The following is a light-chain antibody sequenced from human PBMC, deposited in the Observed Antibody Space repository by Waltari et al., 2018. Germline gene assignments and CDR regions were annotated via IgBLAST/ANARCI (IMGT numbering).Light chain of an antibody. J-gene: IGLJ2*01. CDR2: GNN. CDR3: QAYDNILSGGV. V-gene: IGLV1-40*01. CDR1: LSHIGVGYD. Sequence: QSVLTHPPSVSGAPGQRVTIYCTGSLSHIGVGYDVPRYQQLPGTAPNLLIYGNNNRPSGVPDRFSGSKSGTSASLAITGLQSDDEADYYCQAYDNILSGGVFGGGTKLTVL.